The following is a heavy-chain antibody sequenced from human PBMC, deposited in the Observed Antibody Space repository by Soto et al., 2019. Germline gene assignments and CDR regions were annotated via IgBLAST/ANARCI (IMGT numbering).Heavy chain of an antibody. CDR2: IYYTGST. V-gene: IGHV4-59*01. Sequence: QVQLQESGPGLVKPSETLSLTCSVSGGSISSDSWSWIRQPPGKGLDWIGYIYYTGSTNYNPSLKSRVTIPVDTSTNQFSLNLRSVTAATTAVYYCARALSGVVVVAAGDMDVWGQATTVTVSS. CDR1: GGSISSDS. CDR3: ARALSGVVVVAAGDMDV. D-gene: IGHD2-15*01. J-gene: IGHJ6*02.